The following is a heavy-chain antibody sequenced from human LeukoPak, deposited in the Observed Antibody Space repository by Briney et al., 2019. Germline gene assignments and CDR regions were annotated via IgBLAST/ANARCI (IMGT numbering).Heavy chain of an antibody. CDR1: GGSTSSYY. D-gene: IGHD6-19*01. V-gene: IGHV4-59*08. CDR2: IYYSGST. Sequence: SETLSLTCTVSGGSTSSYYWSWIRQPPGKGLEWIGYIYYSGSTNYNPSLKSRVTISVDTSKNQFSLKLSSVTAADTAVYYCARLRVAQAPYSSGWYYWFDPWGQGTLVTVSS. J-gene: IGHJ5*02. CDR3: ARLRVAQAPYSSGWYYWFDP.